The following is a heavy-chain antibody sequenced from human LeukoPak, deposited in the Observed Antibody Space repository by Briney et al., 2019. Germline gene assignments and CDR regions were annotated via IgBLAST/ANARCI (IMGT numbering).Heavy chain of an antibody. CDR1: GGSISSYY. D-gene: IGHD3-16*01. Sequence: SETLSLTCTVSGGSISSYYWSWIRQPPGKGLEWIGYIYYSGSTNYNPSLKSRVTISVDTSKNQFSLKLSSVTAADTAVYYCARDHAGDFDPWAREPWSPSPQ. CDR2: IYYSGST. J-gene: IGHJ5*02. V-gene: IGHV4-59*01. CDR3: ARDHAGDFDP.